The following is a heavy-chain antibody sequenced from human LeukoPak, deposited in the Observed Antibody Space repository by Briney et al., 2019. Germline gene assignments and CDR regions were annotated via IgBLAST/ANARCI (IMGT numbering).Heavy chain of an antibody. CDR2: INAGNGNT. D-gene: IGHD3-10*01. Sequence: ASVKVSCKASGYTFTSYAMHWVRQAPGQRLEWMGWINAGNGNTKYSQKFKGRVTITRDTSASTAYMELSSLRSEDTAVYYCARVTMVRGVIRAFDIWGQGTMVTVSS. CDR1: GYTFTSYA. J-gene: IGHJ3*02. CDR3: ARVTMVRGVIRAFDI. V-gene: IGHV1-3*01.